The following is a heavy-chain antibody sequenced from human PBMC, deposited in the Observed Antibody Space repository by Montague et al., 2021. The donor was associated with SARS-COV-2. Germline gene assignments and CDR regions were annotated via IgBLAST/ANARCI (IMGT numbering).Heavy chain of an antibody. V-gene: IGHV3-7*01. CDR1: GFTFSSYW. Sequence: SLRLSCAASGFTFSSYWMSWVRQAPGKGLEWVANIQQDGSKKYYVDSVKGRFTISRDNAKKSLYLQMNSLRAEDTAVYYCARDLSGSQYLYYFDYWGQGTLVTVSS. CDR3: ARDLSGSQYLYYFDY. D-gene: IGHD3-3*01. J-gene: IGHJ4*02. CDR2: IQQDGSKK.